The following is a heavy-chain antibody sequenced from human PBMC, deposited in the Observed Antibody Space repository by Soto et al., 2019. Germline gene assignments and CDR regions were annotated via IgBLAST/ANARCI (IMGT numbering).Heavy chain of an antibody. J-gene: IGHJ5*02. D-gene: IGHD6-19*01. V-gene: IGHV3-53*01. CDR3: TYWYSSGWNL. Sequence: PGGSLRLSCAVSGFTVSSKYMSWVRQAPGKGPEWVSVLYSGGKTYYADSVKGRFTISRDNSKNTAYLQMNSLKTEDTAVYYCTYWYSSGWNLWGQGTLVTVSS. CDR1: GFTVSSKY. CDR2: LYSGGKT.